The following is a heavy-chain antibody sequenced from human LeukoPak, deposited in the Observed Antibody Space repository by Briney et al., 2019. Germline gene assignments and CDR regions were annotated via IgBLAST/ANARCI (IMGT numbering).Heavy chain of an antibody. V-gene: IGHV4-59*12. CDR3: ARSLAGWSNNWFDP. D-gene: IGHD6-19*01. J-gene: IGHJ5*02. Sequence: PSETLSLTCTVSGGSISSYYWSWIRQPPGKGLEWIGYIYYSGSTNYNPSLKSRVTMSVDTSKNQFSLKLSSVTAADTAVYYCARSLAGWSNNWFDPWGQGTLVTVSS. CDR2: IYYSGST. CDR1: GGSISSYY.